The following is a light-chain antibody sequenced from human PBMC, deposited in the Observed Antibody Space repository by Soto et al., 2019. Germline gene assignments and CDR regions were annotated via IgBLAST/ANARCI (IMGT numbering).Light chain of an antibody. CDR1: QSIIRW. J-gene: IGKJ1*01. CDR2: RAS. Sequence: DIQRTQSPSTLSASVGDRIAITCRASQSIIRWLAWYQQKPGKAPKLLMYRASTLESGVPSRFSGSGSGTEFTLTISSLQPDDFATYHCQQYATFPRTFGQGTKVDIK. CDR3: QQYATFPRT. V-gene: IGKV1-5*03.